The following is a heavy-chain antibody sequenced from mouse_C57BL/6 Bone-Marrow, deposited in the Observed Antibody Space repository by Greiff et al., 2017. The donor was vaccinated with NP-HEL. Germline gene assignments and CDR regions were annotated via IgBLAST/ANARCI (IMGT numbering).Heavy chain of an antibody. Sequence: VQLQQSGAELVKPGASVKLSCTASGFNIKDYYMHWVKQRTEQGLEWIGRIDPEDGETKYAPKFPGKATITADTSSNTAYLQLSSLTSEDTAVYYCARHYYGSSPYWYFDVWGTGTTVTVSS. CDR2: IDPEDGET. V-gene: IGHV14-2*01. D-gene: IGHD1-1*01. CDR1: GFNIKDYY. CDR3: ARHYYGSSPYWYFDV. J-gene: IGHJ1*03.